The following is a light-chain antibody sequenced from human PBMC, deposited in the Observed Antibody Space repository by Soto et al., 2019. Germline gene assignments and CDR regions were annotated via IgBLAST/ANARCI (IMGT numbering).Light chain of an antibody. V-gene: IGKV3-20*01. CDR3: QQYGSSPKT. CDR1: QRVSSY. J-gene: IGKJ1*01. CDR2: GAS. Sequence: IVFTQAAGSLSLTTGERATLSCRASQRVSSYLAWYQQKPGQAPRLLIYGASSRATGIPDRFSGSGSGTDFTLTISRLEPEDFAVYYCQQYGSSPKTFGQGAKVDIK.